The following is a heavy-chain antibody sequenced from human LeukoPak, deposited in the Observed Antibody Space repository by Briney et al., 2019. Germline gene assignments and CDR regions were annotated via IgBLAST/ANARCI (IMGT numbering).Heavy chain of an antibody. CDR2: INHSGST. CDR1: GASFSGYY. D-gene: IGHD3-9*01. J-gene: IGHJ4*02. CDR3: ARGPGDYDILAAY. Sequence: PSETLCLSCAVYGASFSGYYWSWIRQPPGMGLEWIGEINHSGSTNYNPSLKSRVTISVDTSKNQFSLKLSSVTAADTAVYYCARGPGDYDILAAYWGQGTLVTVSS. V-gene: IGHV4-34*01.